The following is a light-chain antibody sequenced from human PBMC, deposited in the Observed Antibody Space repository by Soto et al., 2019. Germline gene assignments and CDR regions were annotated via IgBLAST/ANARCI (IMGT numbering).Light chain of an antibody. J-gene: IGKJ4*01. CDR3: QQYGSSPLT. V-gene: IGKV3-20*01. CDR1: QSVRSTF. CDR2: AAS. Sequence: EIVLTQSPGTPSLSPGERATLSCRASQSVRSTFLAWYQQKPGQAPRLLIYAASSRVTGIPDRFSGSGSGTDFSLTISRLEPEDFAVYYCQQYGSSPLTFGGGTRWIS.